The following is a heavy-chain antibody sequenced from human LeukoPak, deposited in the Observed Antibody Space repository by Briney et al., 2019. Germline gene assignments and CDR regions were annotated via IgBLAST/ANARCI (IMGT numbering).Heavy chain of an antibody. CDR1: GFTFSNYW. D-gene: IGHD3-16*02. CDR3: ARAGQYRFDF. V-gene: IGHV3-74*01. Sequence: GGSLRLSCEASGFTFSNYWMHWVRQAPGKGLLWVSRLTSDGGTTDYAESVKGRFIISRDNAKNTLYLQMNNLRVEDTAVYYCARAGQYRFDFWGQGTLVTVSS. J-gene: IGHJ4*02. CDR2: LTSDGGTT.